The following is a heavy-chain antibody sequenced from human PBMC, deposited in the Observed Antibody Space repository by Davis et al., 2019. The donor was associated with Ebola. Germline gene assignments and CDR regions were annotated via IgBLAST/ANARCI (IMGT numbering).Heavy chain of an antibody. CDR1: GGSISSGGYS. D-gene: IGHD3-16*02. CDR2: IFHTGST. V-gene: IGHV4-30-2*01. CDR3: ARSATLHDIVRPLHY. Sequence: MPSETLSLTCAVSGGSISSGGYSWSWIRQLPGKGLEWIGEIFHTGSTNYNPSLKSRATISVDKSKNQFSLKLNSVTAADTAVYYCARSATLHDIVRPLHYWGQGTLVTVSS. J-gene: IGHJ4*02.